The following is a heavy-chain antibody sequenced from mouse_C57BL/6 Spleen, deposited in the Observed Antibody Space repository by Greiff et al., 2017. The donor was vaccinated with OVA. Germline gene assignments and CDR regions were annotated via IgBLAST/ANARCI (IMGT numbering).Heavy chain of an antibody. V-gene: IGHV5-9-1*02. CDR3: TREDYYGSSLDD. Sequence: EVKLVESGEGLVKPGGSLKLSCAASGFTFRSYALSWVRQTPEKRLEWVAYISSGGDYIYYADTVKGRFTISRDNARNTLYLQMSSLKSEDTAMYYCTREDYYGSSLDDWGQGTTLTVSS. CDR1: GFTFRSYA. D-gene: IGHD1-1*01. CDR2: ISSGGDYI. J-gene: IGHJ2*01.